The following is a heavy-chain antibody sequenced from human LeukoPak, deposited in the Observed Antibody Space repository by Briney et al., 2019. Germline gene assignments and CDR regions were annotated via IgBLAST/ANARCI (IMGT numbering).Heavy chain of an antibody. V-gene: IGHV4-34*01. J-gene: IGHJ4*02. CDR1: GGSFSGYY. CDR2: INHSGST. Sequence: PSETLSLTCAVYGGSFSGYYWSWIRQPPGKGLEWIGEINHSGSTYYNPSLKSRVTISVDTSKNQFSLKLSSVTAADTAVYYCASPEDYDSSGYYFRFDYWGQGTLVTVSS. D-gene: IGHD3-22*01. CDR3: ASPEDYDSSGYYFRFDY.